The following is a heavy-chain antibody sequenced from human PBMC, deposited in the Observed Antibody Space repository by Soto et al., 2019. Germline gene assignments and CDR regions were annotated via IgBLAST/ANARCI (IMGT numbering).Heavy chain of an antibody. CDR3: ASMIITPLHYYYTADV. J-gene: IGHJ6*02. D-gene: IGHD3-22*01. CDR2: VTPNTGGT. V-gene: IGHV1-2*02. Sequence: QVQLVQSGAEVKKPGASVKVSCKASGFTFTAHHIHWVRQAPGQGLEWMGYVTPNTGGTKYAQKFQGRVTMTRDTFINTAYMELSRVTSADTAVYYGASMIITPLHYYYTADVWGQGTTVTVSS. CDR1: GFTFTAHH.